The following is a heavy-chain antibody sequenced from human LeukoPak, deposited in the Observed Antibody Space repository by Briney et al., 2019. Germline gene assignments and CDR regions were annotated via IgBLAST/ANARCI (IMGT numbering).Heavy chain of an antibody. D-gene: IGHD1-1*01. V-gene: IGHV1-2*02. Sequence: ASVKVSCKASGYTFTGYYMHWVRQAPGQGLEWMGWINPNSGGTNYAQKFQGRVTMTRDTSISTAYMELSSLRSEDTAVYYCTRGSHWRPLDYWGQGTLVTVSS. CDR2: INPNSGGT. CDR1: GYTFTGYY. J-gene: IGHJ4*02. CDR3: TRGSHWRPLDY.